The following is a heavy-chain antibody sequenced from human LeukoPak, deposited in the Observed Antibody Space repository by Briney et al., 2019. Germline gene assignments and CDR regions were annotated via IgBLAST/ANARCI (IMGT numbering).Heavy chain of an antibody. Sequence: PSETLSLTCAVYGGSFSGYYWSWIRQPPGKGLEWIGSIYYSGSTYYNPSLKSRVTISVDTSKNQFSLKLSSVTAADTAVYYCARPAPRYGSGVRDAFDIWGQGTMVTVSS. J-gene: IGHJ3*02. V-gene: IGHV4-34*01. D-gene: IGHD3-10*01. CDR3: ARPAPRYGSGVRDAFDI. CDR1: GGSFSGYY. CDR2: IYYSGST.